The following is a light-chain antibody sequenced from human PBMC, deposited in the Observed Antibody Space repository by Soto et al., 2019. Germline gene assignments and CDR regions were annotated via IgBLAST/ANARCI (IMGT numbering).Light chain of an antibody. CDR2: DAS. Sequence: DLQMTQSPSSLSASVGDRVTITCQASQDISNYLNWYQQKPRKAPKLLIYDASNLETGVPSRFSGSRSGTDFTFPISNLQSEDIATYYCQQYDNLPSITFGQGTRLEIK. J-gene: IGKJ5*01. CDR1: QDISNY. CDR3: QQYDNLPSIT. V-gene: IGKV1-33*01.